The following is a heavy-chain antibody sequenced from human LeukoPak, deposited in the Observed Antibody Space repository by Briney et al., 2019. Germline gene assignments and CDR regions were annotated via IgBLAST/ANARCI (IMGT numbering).Heavy chain of an antibody. CDR1: GFTFSSYA. Sequence: GGSLRLSCAASGFTFSSYAMSWVRQAPGKGLEWVAVISYDGSNKYYADSVKGRFTISRDNSKNTLYLQMNSLRAEDTAVYYCAKDFLIVGATPVDYWGQGTLVTVSS. D-gene: IGHD1-26*01. J-gene: IGHJ4*02. CDR3: AKDFLIVGATPVDY. V-gene: IGHV3-30*18. CDR2: ISYDGSNK.